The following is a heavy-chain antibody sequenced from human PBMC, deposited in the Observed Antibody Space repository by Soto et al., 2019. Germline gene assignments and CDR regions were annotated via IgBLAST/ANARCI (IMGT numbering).Heavy chain of an antibody. CDR3: ARGPARPYYYYYMDV. CDR2: IYYSGST. V-gene: IGHV4-31*03. Sequence: QVQLQESGPGLVKPSQTLSLTCTVSGGSISSGGYYWSWIRQHPGKGLEWIGYIYYSGSTYYNPSRKSRVTISVDTSKNQFSLKLSSVTAADTAVYYCARGPARPYYYYYMDVWGKGTTVTVSS. CDR1: GGSISSGGYY. J-gene: IGHJ6*03. D-gene: IGHD6-6*01.